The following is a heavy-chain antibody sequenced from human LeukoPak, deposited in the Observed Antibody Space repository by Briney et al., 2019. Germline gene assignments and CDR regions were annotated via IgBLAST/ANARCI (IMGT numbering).Heavy chain of an antibody. CDR2: INHSGGT. Sequence: PSETLSLTCAVYGGSFIGYDWTWIRQPPGKGLEWIGEINHSGGTNYNPSLKSRVSISVDTSKNQFSLNLSSVTAADTAVYYCAAFRQWLVILDYWGQGTLVTVSS. CDR1: GGSFIGYD. V-gene: IGHV4-34*01. D-gene: IGHD6-19*01. J-gene: IGHJ4*02. CDR3: AAFRQWLVILDY.